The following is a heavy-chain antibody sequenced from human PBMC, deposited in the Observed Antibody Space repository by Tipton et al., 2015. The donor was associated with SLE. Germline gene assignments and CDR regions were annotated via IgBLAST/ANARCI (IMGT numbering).Heavy chain of an antibody. V-gene: IGHV4-61*02. J-gene: IGHJ5*02. D-gene: IGHD6-13*01. CDR3: ARLIHSSHWYWVAPSFDP. CDR2: MYGSGSA. Sequence: TLSLTCTVSGGSISSSYYWSWIRQPAGKGLEWIGRMYGSGSANYNPSLKSRVIISVDTSKNQFSLKLSSVTAADTALYYCARLIHSSHWYWVAPSFDPWGQGTLVTVSS. CDR1: GGSISSSYY.